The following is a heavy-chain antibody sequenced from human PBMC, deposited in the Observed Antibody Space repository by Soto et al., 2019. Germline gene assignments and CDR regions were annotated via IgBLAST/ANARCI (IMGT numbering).Heavy chain of an antibody. CDR1: GFTFTSSA. V-gene: IGHV1-58*01. J-gene: IGHJ6*02. Sequence: QMQLVQSGPEVKKPGTSVKVSCKASGFTFTSSAVQWVRQARGQRLEWIGWIVVGSGNTNYAQKCQERVAITRDMSTSTAYMELSSLRSEVMAVYYCAADLTMVRCGYGMDVWGQGTTVTVSS. D-gene: IGHD3-10*01. CDR3: AADLTMVRCGYGMDV. CDR2: IVVGSGNT.